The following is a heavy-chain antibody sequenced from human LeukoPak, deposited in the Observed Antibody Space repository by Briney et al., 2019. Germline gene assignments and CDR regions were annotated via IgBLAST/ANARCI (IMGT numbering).Heavy chain of an antibody. CDR3: AKVVWEVTTNY. V-gene: IGHV3-23*01. Sequence: GGSLRLSCAASELTFSSYPMSWVHQAPGKGLEWVSAISGSGNYTYCADSVEGRFTISRDNSKNTLYLQMNNLRAEDTAVYYCAKVVWEVTTNYWGQGTLVAVSS. D-gene: IGHD4-17*01. CDR2: ISGSGNYT. J-gene: IGHJ4*02. CDR1: ELTFSSYP.